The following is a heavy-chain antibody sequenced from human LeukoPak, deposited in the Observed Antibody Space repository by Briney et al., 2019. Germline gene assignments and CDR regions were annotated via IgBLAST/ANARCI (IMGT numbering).Heavy chain of an antibody. J-gene: IGHJ4*02. CDR1: GFTFSSYA. D-gene: IGHD1-26*01. Sequence: GGSLRLSCAASGFTFSSYAMHWVRQAPGKGLEYVSGISSNGGSTYYANSVKGRFTISRDNSKNTLYLQMNSLRAEDTAVYYCASQVGATIPYYFDYWGQGTLVTVSS. V-gene: IGHV3-64*01. CDR3: ASQVGATIPYYFDY. CDR2: ISSNGGST.